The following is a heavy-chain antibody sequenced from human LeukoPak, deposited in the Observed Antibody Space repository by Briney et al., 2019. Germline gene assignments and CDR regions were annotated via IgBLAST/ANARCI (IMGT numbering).Heavy chain of an antibody. D-gene: IGHD3-10*01. V-gene: IGHV1-8*01. CDR1: GYTFTSYD. CDR2: INPNSGNT. J-gene: IGHJ5*02. CDR3: ARAGKRITMVRGVVYWFDP. Sequence: ASVKLSCKASGYTFTSYDINWVRQATGQGLEWMGWINPNSGNTGYAQKFQGRVTMTRNTSISTAYMELSSLRSEDTAVYYCARAGKRITMVRGVVYWFDPWGQGTLVTVSS.